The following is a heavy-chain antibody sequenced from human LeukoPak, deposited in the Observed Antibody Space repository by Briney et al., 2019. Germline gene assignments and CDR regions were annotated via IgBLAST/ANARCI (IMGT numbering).Heavy chain of an antibody. D-gene: IGHD2-2*01. Sequence: PSETLSLTCTVSGGSISSYYWSWLRQPPGKGLERIGYIYYSGSTNYNPSLKSRVTISVDTSKNQFSLKLSSVTAADTAVYYCARAGSCTSCYYYYYMDVWGKGTTVTVSS. CDR1: GGSISSYY. V-gene: IGHV4-59*01. CDR3: ARAGSCTSCYYYYYMDV. CDR2: IYYSGST. J-gene: IGHJ6*03.